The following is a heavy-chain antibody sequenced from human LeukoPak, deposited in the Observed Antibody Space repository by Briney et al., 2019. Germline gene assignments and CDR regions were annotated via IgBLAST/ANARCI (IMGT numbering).Heavy chain of an antibody. J-gene: IGHJ4*02. CDR1: GASISSGAYY. Sequence: SETLSLTCTVSGASISSGAYYWSWIRQHPGKGLESIGYIFCRGSTYYNPSLKSRLTISVDTSKNQFSLKLNSVTDADTAVYYCASSPNQYFIDYWGQGALVTVSS. CDR3: ASSPNQYFIDY. V-gene: IGHV4-31*03. D-gene: IGHD1-14*01. CDR2: IFCRGST.